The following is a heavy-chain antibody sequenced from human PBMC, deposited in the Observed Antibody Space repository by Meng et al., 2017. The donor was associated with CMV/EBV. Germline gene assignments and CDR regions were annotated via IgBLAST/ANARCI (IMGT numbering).Heavy chain of an antibody. Sequence: LPLLGVGGGLVHSGGSLRLSCAASGFTFSCYYMSWIRQAPGKGLEWVSYISSSSSYTNYADSVKGRFTISRDNAKISLYLQMNSLRAEDTAVYYCARDRTGYPFDYWGQGTLVTVSS. CDR2: ISSSSSYT. V-gene: IGHV3-11*05. CDR1: GFTFSCYY. J-gene: IGHJ4*02. D-gene: IGHD3/OR15-3a*01. CDR3: ARDRTGYPFDY.